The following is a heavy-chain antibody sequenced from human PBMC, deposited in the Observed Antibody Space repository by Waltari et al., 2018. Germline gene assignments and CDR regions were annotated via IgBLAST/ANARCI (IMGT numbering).Heavy chain of an antibody. Sequence: QVQLVQSGAEVEKPGASVKVSCQTSGYTFTGYYIYWVRQAPGQGLEWMGWIKPNSGDTNYAQEFQGRVTMNKDTSISTAYMELSRLKSDDTAVYYCARARRYNWNYDAFDIWGQGTMVTVSS. D-gene: IGHD1-7*01. CDR3: ARARRYNWNYDAFDI. J-gene: IGHJ3*02. V-gene: IGHV1-2*02. CDR1: GYTFTGYY. CDR2: IKPNSGDT.